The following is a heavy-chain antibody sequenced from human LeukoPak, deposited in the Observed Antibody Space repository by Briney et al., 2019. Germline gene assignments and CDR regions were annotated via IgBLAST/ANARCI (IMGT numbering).Heavy chain of an antibody. CDR3: AREGFDY. J-gene: IGHJ4*02. Sequence: ASVKVSCKASGYTFTSYDINWVRQATGQGLEWMGYMNPNSGNTGYAQKFQARVTITWDTSMSTAYMELSGLRSEDTAVYYCAREGFDYWGQGTLVTVSS. CDR1: GYTFTSYD. CDR2: MNPNSGNT. V-gene: IGHV1-8*03.